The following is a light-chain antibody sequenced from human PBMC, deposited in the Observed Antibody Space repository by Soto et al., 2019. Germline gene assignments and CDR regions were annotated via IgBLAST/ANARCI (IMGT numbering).Light chain of an antibody. CDR2: GAS. V-gene: IGKV3-15*01. Sequence: ETLLTQSPATLSVSLGQRVTLSCRASQSVRDNLAWYQQKPGQAPRRLIYGASTRAAGIPARFSGSGFGTEFSLSISSLQSEDFAVNYCYHHNDWPPSTFGQGTKLDIK. CDR3: YHHNDWPPST. J-gene: IGKJ2*01. CDR1: QSVRDN.